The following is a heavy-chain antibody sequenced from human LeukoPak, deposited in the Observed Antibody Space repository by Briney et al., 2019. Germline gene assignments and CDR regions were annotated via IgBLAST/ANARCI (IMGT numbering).Heavy chain of an antibody. CDR1: GYTFTSYY. J-gene: IGHJ4*02. D-gene: IGHD1-1*01. CDR3: ARGGTILYDY. CDR2: IDPRDGSA. V-gene: IGHV1-46*01. Sequence: ASVKVSCKASGYTFTSYYMHRVRQAPGQGLEWVGIIDPRDGSANSAQQIQGRITVTRDTSTGTVYMDLSSLRSEDTAIYYCARGGTILYDYWGQGTQVTVSS.